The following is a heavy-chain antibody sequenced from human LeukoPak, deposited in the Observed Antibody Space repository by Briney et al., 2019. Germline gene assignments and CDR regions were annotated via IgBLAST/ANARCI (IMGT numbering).Heavy chain of an antibody. CDR1: GFNVSNSY. CDR2: IYSGGST. V-gene: IGHV3-53*01. Sequence: GGPLRLSCAASGFNVSNSYISWVRQAPGKGLEWVSVIYSGGSTKYADSVKARFTISRDNYKNTVYLQMNRLRADDTAVYYCARATLDNWGQGTLVTVSS. J-gene: IGHJ4*02. CDR3: ARATLDN.